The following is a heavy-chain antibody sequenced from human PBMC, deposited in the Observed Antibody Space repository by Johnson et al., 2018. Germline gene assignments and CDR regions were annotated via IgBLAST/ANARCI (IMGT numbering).Heavy chain of an antibody. CDR2: IRGSGSNT. CDR3: ARDLNYDSSGFFGPEISVHY. D-gene: IGHD3-22*01. CDR1: GFTFSYFA. V-gene: IGHV3-23*01. J-gene: IGHJ4*02. Sequence: EVQLLESGGGLVQPGGSLRLSCAASGFTFSYFAMSWVRQAPGKGLEWVSSIRGSGSNTYYADSVKGRFTISRDNSKNTLYLQMNSLRAEDTAVYFCARDLNYDSSGFFGPEISVHYWGQGTLVTVSS.